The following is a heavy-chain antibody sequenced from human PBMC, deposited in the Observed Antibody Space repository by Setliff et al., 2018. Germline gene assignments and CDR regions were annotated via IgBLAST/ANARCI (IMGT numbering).Heavy chain of an antibody. Sequence: GESLKISCKASGYTFTSYYMHWVRQAPGQGLEWMGGIIPILGIANYAQKLQGRVTMTTDTSTSTTHMELRSLRSDDTAVYYCARDLVDYNGLGSYYSAYWGQGTLVTAPQ. CDR2: IIPILGIA. CDR3: ARDLVDYNGLGSYYSAY. CDR1: GYTFTSYY. J-gene: IGHJ4*02. D-gene: IGHD3-10*01. V-gene: IGHV1-18*04.